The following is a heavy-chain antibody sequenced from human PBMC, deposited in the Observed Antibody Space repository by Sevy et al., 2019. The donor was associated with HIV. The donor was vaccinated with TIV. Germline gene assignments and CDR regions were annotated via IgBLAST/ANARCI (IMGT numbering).Heavy chain of an antibody. CDR1: GFTFSNYE. V-gene: IGHV3-48*03. CDR2: ISSSGNTV. CDR3: AEYFY. Sequence: GGSLRLSCAASGFTFSNYEINWLRQAPGKGLEWVSYISSSGNTVYYAEAVKGRFTISRDNAKNSLYLQMNSLRVEDTAVYYCAEYFYWGQGALVTVSS. J-gene: IGHJ4*02.